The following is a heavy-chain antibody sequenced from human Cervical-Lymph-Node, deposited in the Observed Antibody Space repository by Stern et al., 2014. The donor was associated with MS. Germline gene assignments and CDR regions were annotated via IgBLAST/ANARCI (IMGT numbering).Heavy chain of an antibody. CDR3: KTKEY. J-gene: IGHJ4*02. CDR2: IRTKPNNYAT. V-gene: IGHV3-73*01. Sequence: EVQLVESGGGLVQPGGSLKLSCAASGFIFSASAMHWVRQASGKGLEWVGRIRTKPNNYATIYDASVKGRFTISRDDSENTVFLQMNNLKNEDTAVYYCKTKEYWGQGTLVTVSS. CDR1: GFIFSASA.